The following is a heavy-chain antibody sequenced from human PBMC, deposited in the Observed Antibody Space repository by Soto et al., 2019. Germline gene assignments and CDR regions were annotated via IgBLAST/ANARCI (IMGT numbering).Heavy chain of an antibody. CDR3: ARVGWELLEAIYYYYYGMDV. Sequence: EVQLVESGGGLVKPGGSLRLSCAASGFTFSSYSMNWVRQAPGKGLEWVSSISSSSSYIYYADSVKGRFTISRDNAKNSVYLQMNSLRAEDTAVYYCARVGWELLEAIYYYYYGMDVWGQGTTVTVSS. CDR2: ISSSSSYI. D-gene: IGHD1-26*01. J-gene: IGHJ6*02. V-gene: IGHV3-21*01. CDR1: GFTFSSYS.